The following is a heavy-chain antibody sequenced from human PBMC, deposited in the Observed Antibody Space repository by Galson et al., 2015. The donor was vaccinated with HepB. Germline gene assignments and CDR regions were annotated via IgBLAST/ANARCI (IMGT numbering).Heavy chain of an antibody. Sequence: SLRLSCAASGFTINGHAMSWVRQAPGKGLEWVSVILGSGGSTYYADSVKGRFTISRDNSKNTLYLQIDSLGAEDTAVYYCATDLRTAYYFDYWGQGTLVTVSS. CDR2: ILGSGGST. CDR3: ATDLRTAYYFDY. J-gene: IGHJ4*02. V-gene: IGHV3-23*01. CDR1: GFTINGHA.